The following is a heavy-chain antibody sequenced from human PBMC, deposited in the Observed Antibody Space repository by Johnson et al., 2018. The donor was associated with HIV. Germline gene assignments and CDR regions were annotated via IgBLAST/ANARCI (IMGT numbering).Heavy chain of an antibody. Sequence: QVQLVESGGGVVQPGRSLRLSCVASGFSFSSFAMHWVRQAPGKGLQWVAVMSFDETNSYDSDSVDVKGRFTISRDNSKNTVYLQTNSLRAEDSAVYYCAKDRTGFDAFDIWGQGTMVTVSS. CDR1: GFSFSSFA. D-gene: IGHD1-1*01. J-gene: IGHJ3*02. CDR2: MSFDETNS. V-gene: IGHV3-30-3*01. CDR3: AKDRTGFDAFDI.